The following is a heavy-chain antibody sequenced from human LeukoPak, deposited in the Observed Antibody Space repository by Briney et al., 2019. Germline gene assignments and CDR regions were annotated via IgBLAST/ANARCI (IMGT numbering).Heavy chain of an antibody. Sequence: GGSLRLSCAASGFTFSSYAMHWVRQAPGKGLEWVAVISYDGSNKYYADSVKGRFTISRDNSKNTLYLQMNSLRAEDTAVYYCARMYSSSWYYFDYWGQGTLVTVSS. CDR2: ISYDGSNK. CDR1: GFTFSSYA. V-gene: IGHV3-30-3*01. J-gene: IGHJ4*02. D-gene: IGHD6-13*01. CDR3: ARMYSSSWYYFDY.